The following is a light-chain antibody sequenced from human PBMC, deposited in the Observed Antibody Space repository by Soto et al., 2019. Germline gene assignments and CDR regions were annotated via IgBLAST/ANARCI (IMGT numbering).Light chain of an antibody. CDR1: QIVSSN. CDR2: GAT. Sequence: EIVMTQSPATLSVSPGERATLSCRASQIVSSNLAWYQQKPGQAPRLLIYGATTRATGIPARFSGSGSCTEFTPTISSLQSDDFATYYCQQYNSYRMYTFGQGTRLEIK. J-gene: IGKJ5*01. V-gene: IGKV3-15*01. CDR3: QQYNSYRMYT.